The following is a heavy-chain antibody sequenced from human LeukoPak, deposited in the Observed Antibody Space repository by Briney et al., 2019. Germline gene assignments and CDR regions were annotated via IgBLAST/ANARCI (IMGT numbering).Heavy chain of an antibody. D-gene: IGHD4/OR15-4a*01. Sequence: SETLSLTCTVSGGSISSGGYYWSWIRQPPGKGLEWIGYIYHSGSTYYNPSLKSRVTISVDRSKNQFSLKLSSVTAADTAVYYCARDCQGANPVGYYFDYWGQGTLVTVSS. J-gene: IGHJ4*02. CDR3: ARDCQGANPVGYYFDY. V-gene: IGHV4-30-2*01. CDR1: GGSISSGGYY. CDR2: IYHSGST.